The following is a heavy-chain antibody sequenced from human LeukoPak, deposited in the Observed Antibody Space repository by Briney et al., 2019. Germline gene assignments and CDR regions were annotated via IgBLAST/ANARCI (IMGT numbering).Heavy chain of an antibody. CDR1: GGSISSDDYY. D-gene: IGHD3-10*01. V-gene: IGHV4-30-4*01. CDR3: VRESISLVRGPRFFDL. J-gene: IGHJ2*01. Sequence: SETLSLTCTVSGGSISSDDYYWSWIRQPPGKGLEYIGYIYYIGSTYYNPSLNSRITISIDTSKNQFSLKLNSATATDSAVYYCVRESISLVRGPRFFDLWGRGTLVTVSS. CDR2: IYYIGST.